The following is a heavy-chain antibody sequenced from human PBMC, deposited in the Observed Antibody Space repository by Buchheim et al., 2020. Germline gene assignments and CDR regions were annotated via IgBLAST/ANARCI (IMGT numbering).Heavy chain of an antibody. V-gene: IGHV4-4*02. Sequence: QVQLQESGPGLVKPSGTLSLTCAVSGGSISSSNWWSWVRQPPGKGLEWIGEIYHSGSTNYNPSLKSRVTITVDKYRNQFSLKLSSVTAADTAVYYCARDRPCSGGSCYSSRWYFDLWGRGTL. D-gene: IGHD2-15*01. CDR2: IYHSGST. J-gene: IGHJ2*01. CDR1: GGSISSSNW. CDR3: ARDRPCSGGSCYSSRWYFDL.